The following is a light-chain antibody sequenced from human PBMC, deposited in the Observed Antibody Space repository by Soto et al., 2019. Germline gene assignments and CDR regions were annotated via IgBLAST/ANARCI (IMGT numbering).Light chain of an antibody. J-gene: IGKJ4*01. V-gene: IGKV1D-16*01. CDR1: QDINSW. CDR3: QQYNVYPLT. CDR2: AAS. Sequence: DVQMTQSPSSLSASVGDRVTITCRASQDINSWLAGYQQKPGQAPKSLIYAASSLHTGVPSRFSGSESGTDFPITISSLQPEDSETYYCQQYNVYPLTFGGGTKVEIK.